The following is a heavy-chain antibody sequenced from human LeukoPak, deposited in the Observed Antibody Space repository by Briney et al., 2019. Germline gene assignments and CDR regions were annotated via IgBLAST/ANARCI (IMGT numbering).Heavy chain of an antibody. CDR2: IYSGGST. CDR1: GFTVSSNY. CDR3: ARDPHYGDYNF. J-gene: IGHJ4*02. Sequence: GGSLRLSCAASGFTVSSNYMSWVRQAPGKGLEWVSVIYSGGSTYYADSVKGRFTISRDNAQNSLYLQMNSLRAEDTAVYYCARDPHYGDYNFWGQGTLVTVSS. V-gene: IGHV3-53*01. D-gene: IGHD4-17*01.